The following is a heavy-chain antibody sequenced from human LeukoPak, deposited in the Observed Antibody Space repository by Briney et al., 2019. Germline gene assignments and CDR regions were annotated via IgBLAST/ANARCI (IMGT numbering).Heavy chain of an antibody. J-gene: IGHJ4*02. CDR2: IDSSSTYI. CDR3: ARDSGYDILTGYILFDY. Sequence: PGGSLRLSCAASGFTFRAYTMNWVRQAPGKGLEWVSTIDSSSTYIYHADSVKGRFTISRDNTKNALYLQMNSLRADDTAVYYCARDSGYDILTGYILFDYWGQGTLVTVSS. V-gene: IGHV3-21*01. D-gene: IGHD3-9*01. CDR1: GFTFRAYT.